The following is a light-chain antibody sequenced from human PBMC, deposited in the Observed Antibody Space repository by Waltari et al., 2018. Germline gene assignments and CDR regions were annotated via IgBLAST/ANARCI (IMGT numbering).Light chain of an antibody. CDR3: AVWDDNLNGVV. J-gene: IGLJ2*01. CDR1: SSNIGTNI. V-gene: IGLV1-44*01. Sequence: QSVLSQPPSASGTPGQRVTISCSGGSSNIGTNIVSWYQKLPGTAPKVLIYSTYERPSGGADRFSGSKSGTSASLAIRGLQSEDEADYYCAVWDDNLNGVVFGGGTKLTVV. CDR2: STY.